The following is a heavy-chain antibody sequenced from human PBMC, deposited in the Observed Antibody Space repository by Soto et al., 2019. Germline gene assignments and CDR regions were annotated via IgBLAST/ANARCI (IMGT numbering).Heavy chain of an antibody. CDR1: GFTFSTYW. V-gene: IGHV3-7*01. CDR3: VPDYSGSCYFPFDY. Sequence: GGSLRLSCAAFGFTFSTYWMSWVRQAPGKGLEWVANIKKDGSETYYVDSVKGRFTISRDNAKNSLYLQMNNLRAEDTAVYYCVPDYSGSCYFPFDYWGQGAPAPVSS. D-gene: IGHD1-26*01. CDR2: IKKDGSET. J-gene: IGHJ4*02.